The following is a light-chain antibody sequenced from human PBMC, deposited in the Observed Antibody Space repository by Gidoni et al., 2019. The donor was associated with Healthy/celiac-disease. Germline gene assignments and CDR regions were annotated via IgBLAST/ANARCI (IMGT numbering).Light chain of an antibody. CDR1: QSISSY. CDR3: QQSDSPSWT. J-gene: IGKJ1*01. Sequence: DIPLPQSPSSLSASVGDRVTITCRASQSISSYLNWYQQKPGKAPKFLIYAASSLQSGVPSRVSGSGSGTDFTLTISSLQPEDFATYYCQQSDSPSWTFGQGTKVEIK. V-gene: IGKV1-39*01. CDR2: AAS.